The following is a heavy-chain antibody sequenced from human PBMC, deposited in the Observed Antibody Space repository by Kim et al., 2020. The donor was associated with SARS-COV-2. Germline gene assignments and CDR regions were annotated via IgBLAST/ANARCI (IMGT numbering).Heavy chain of an antibody. V-gene: IGHV3-9*01. D-gene: IGHD6-19*01. Sequence: SVKGRFTITRDNNKNSLYQQMNSLGAEDTDVYYCAKDMVAVALRVGCGMDVWGQGTTVTVSS. CDR3: AKDMVAVALRVGCGMDV. J-gene: IGHJ6*02.